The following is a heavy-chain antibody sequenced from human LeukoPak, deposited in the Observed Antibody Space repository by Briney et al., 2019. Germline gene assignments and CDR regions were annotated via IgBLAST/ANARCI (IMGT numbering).Heavy chain of an antibody. Sequence: GGSLRLSCAASGFTFSSYWMSWVRQAPGKGLEWVSVIYSGGSTYYADSVKGRFTISRDNSKNTLYLQMNSLRAEDTAVYYCARVYSGSYYVDYWGQGTLVTVSS. J-gene: IGHJ4*02. CDR2: IYSGGST. CDR1: GFTFSSYW. V-gene: IGHV3-66*01. CDR3: ARVYSGSYYVDY. D-gene: IGHD1-26*01.